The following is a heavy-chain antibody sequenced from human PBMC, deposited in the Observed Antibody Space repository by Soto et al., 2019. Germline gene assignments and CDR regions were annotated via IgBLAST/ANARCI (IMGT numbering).Heavy chain of an antibody. D-gene: IGHD2-15*01. J-gene: IGHJ4*02. V-gene: IGHV1-3*01. Sequence: ASVKVSCEASGYTFTSCAIHWVRQAPGQRLEWMGWINAGNGNTKYSQKFQGRVTITRDTSASTAYMELSSLRSEDTAVYYCAREAASVVSPFDYWGQGTLVTVSS. CDR2: INAGNGNT. CDR1: GYTFTSCA. CDR3: AREAASVVSPFDY.